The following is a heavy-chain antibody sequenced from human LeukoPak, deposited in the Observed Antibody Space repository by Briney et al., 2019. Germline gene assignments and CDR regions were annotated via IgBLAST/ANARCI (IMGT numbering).Heavy chain of an antibody. CDR3: ATIVVVIAIQAGAFDI. D-gene: IGHD2-21*01. Sequence: ASVKVSCKLSGYTLTELSMHWVRQAPGKGLEWMGGFDPEDGETIYAQKFQGRGTMTEDTSTDTAYMELSSLRSEDTAVYYCATIVVVIAIQAGAFDIWGQGTMVTVSS. CDR2: FDPEDGET. CDR1: GYTLTELS. V-gene: IGHV1-24*01. J-gene: IGHJ3*02.